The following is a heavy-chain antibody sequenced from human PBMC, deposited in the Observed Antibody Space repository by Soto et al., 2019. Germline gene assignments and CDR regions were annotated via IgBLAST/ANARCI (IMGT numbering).Heavy chain of an antibody. Sequence: QVQLQESGPGLVKPSETLSLTCTVSGGSISSYYWSWIRQPPGKGLEWIGYIYYSGSTNYNPSLKSRVAISVDTSKNQFSLKLSSVTAADTAVDDCARGGTAAGTVYWGQGTLVTVSS. J-gene: IGHJ4*02. CDR1: GGSISSYY. CDR3: ARGGTAAGTVY. CDR2: IYYSGST. D-gene: IGHD6-13*01. V-gene: IGHV4-59*08.